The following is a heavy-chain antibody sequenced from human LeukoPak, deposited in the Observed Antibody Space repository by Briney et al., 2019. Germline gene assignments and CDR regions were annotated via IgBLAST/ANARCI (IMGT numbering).Heavy chain of an antibody. CDR2: ITGSGGNT. D-gene: IGHD3-16*01. V-gene: IGHV3-23*01. Sequence: QPGASLRLSCAASGFTFSNYAMSWVRQAPGKGLEWVSAITGSGGNTYYADSVKGRFTISRDNSENTLYLQMNSLSAEDTAVYYCAIAGSNDYVWGGPPIGYWGQGTLVTVSS. CDR3: AIAGSNDYVWGGPPIGY. CDR1: GFTFSNYA. J-gene: IGHJ4*02.